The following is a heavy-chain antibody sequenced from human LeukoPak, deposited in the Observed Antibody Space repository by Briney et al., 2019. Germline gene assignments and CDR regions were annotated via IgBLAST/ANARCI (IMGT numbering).Heavy chain of an antibody. CDR1: GGSINSYY. J-gene: IGHJ1*01. D-gene: IGHD2-8*02. V-gene: IGHV4-59*12. CDR3: ANVRVGNTGVAEYVQH. Sequence: PSETLSLTCTVSGGSINSYYWSWIRQPPGKGLEWIGYIYYSGNTNYNPSLKSRVTMSGDTSKNQLSLKLSSVTAADTAFYYCANVRVGNTGVAEYVQHWGQGTLVTVSS. CDR2: IYYSGNT.